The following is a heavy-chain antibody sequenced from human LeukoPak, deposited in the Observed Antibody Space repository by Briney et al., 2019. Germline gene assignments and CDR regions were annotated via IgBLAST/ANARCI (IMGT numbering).Heavy chain of an antibody. Sequence: ASVKVSCKASGCTFTSYYIHWVRQAPGQALEWMGIINPSVGSTTYAQNFQGRVTMTRYTSTSSVYMELSSLRSEGTAVYYCARDNTAVAGRVIDYWGQGTLVTVSS. V-gene: IGHV1-46*01. J-gene: IGHJ4*02. D-gene: IGHD6-19*01. CDR3: ARDNTAVAGRVIDY. CDR1: GCTFTSYY. CDR2: INPSVGST.